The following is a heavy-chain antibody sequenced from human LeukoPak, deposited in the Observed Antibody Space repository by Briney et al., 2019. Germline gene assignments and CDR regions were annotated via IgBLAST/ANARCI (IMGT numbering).Heavy chain of an antibody. D-gene: IGHD3-10*01. CDR2: IYYSGST. Sequence: SETLSLTCTVSGGSISSSSYYWGWIRQPPGKGLEWIGTIYYSGSTYYNPSLKSRVTISVDTSKNQFSLKLSSVTAADTAVYYCARGYGSGSYYKGTFDYWGQGTLVTVSS. J-gene: IGHJ4*02. CDR3: ARGYGSGSYYKGTFDY. V-gene: IGHV4-39*01. CDR1: GGSISSSSYY.